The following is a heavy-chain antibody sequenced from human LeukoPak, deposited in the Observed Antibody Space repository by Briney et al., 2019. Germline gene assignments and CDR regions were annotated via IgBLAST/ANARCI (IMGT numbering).Heavy chain of an antibody. CDR2: IKQDGSEK. V-gene: IGHV3-7*01. D-gene: IGHD6-6*01. J-gene: IGHJ4*02. Sequence: GGSLRLSCAASGFTFSSYWMSWVRQAPGKGLEWEANIKQDGSEKYYVDSVKGRFTISRDNAKNSLYLQMNSLRAEDTAVYYCAGDRIAAVSDYWGQGTLVTVSS. CDR3: AGDRIAAVSDY. CDR1: GFTFSSYW.